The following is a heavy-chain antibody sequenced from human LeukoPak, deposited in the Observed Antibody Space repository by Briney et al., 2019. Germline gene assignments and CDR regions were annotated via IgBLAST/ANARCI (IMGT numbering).Heavy chain of an antibody. CDR3: ARDREKGYSYGFYYYYGMDV. J-gene: IGHJ6*02. V-gene: IGHV3-23*01. Sequence: AGGSLRLSCAASGFTFSDYYMSWIRQAPGKGLEWVSAISGSGGSTYYADSVKGRFTISRDNSKNTLYLQMNSLRAEDTAVYYCARDREKGYSYGFYYYYGMDVWGQGTTVTVSS. CDR1: GFTFSDYY. D-gene: IGHD5-18*01. CDR2: ISGSGGST.